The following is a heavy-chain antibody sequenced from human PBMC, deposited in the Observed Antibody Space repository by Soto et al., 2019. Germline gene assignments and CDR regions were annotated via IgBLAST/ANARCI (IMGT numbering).Heavy chain of an antibody. CDR3: ARHSASWQWFDC. J-gene: IGHJ5*01. D-gene: IGHD1-26*01. CDR1: GGSISSGGYY. Sequence: QVQLQESGPGLVKPSQTLSLTCSVSGGSISSGGYYWSWIRQHPEKGLEWIGYIYYSGSTNYNPSLKSRVIISVDTSSNRFSLDLRSVTAADTAIYYCARHSASWQWFDCWGQGTLVTVSS. CDR2: IYYSGST. V-gene: IGHV4-31*03.